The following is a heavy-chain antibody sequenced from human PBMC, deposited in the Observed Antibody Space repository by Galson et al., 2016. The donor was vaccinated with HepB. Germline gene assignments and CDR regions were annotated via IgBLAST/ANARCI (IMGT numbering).Heavy chain of an antibody. Sequence: SLRLSCAASGFTFSNYAMHWVRQAPGKGLEWVALISYDGSNKYSADSVKGQFTISRDNSKNTLYLQVNSLRAEDTAVYYCAKDREQYPYFDILTGYFEHWGQGTLVTVSS. J-gene: IGHJ4*02. V-gene: IGHV3-30*18. CDR3: AKDREQYPYFDILTGYFEH. CDR1: GFTFSNYA. D-gene: IGHD3-9*01. CDR2: ISYDGSNK.